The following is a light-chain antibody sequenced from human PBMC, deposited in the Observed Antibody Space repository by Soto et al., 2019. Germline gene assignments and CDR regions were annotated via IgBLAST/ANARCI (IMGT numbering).Light chain of an antibody. CDR3: CSYVSGTTWV. Sequence: QSVLTQPASVSGSPGQSITISCTGTSSGVGNYNLVSWYQQHPGRAPQLMIYEGSERPSGVSDRFSGSKSGNTASLTISGLQAEDEADYYCCSYVSGTTWVFGGGTKLTVL. J-gene: IGLJ3*02. CDR2: EGS. V-gene: IGLV2-23*01. CDR1: SSGVGNYNL.